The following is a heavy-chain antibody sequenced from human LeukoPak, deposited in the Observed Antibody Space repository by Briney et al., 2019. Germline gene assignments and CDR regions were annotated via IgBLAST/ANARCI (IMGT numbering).Heavy chain of an antibody. Sequence: SETLSLTCTVSGTSISSYYWSWIRQPPGKGLESIGYIYYSGDINYNPSLKSRVTMSLDASKNQFSLKLSSVTAADTAVYYCAKQRDYYASFDPWGQGTLVTVSS. J-gene: IGHJ5*02. D-gene: IGHD3-10*01. CDR1: GTSISSYY. CDR3: AKQRDYYASFDP. V-gene: IGHV4-59*01. CDR2: IYYSGDI.